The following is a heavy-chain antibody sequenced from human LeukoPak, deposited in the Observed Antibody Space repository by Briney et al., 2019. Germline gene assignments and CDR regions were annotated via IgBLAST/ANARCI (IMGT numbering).Heavy chain of an antibody. D-gene: IGHD1-26*01. CDR2: IYHSGST. CDR3: ARAPRELLPQRYFDY. J-gene: IGHJ4*02. Sequence: PSGTLSLTCAVSGGSISSSNWWSWVRQPPGKGLEWIGEIYHSGSTNHNPSLKSRVTISVDKSKNQFSLKLSSVTAADTAVYYCARAPRELLPQRYFDYWGQGTLVTVSS. V-gene: IGHV4-4*02. CDR1: GGSISSSNW.